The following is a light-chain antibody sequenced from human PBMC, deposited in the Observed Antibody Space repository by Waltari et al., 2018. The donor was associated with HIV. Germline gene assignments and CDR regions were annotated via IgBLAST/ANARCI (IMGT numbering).Light chain of an antibody. CDR2: EVS. CDR3: SSYTSSSTPHVV. Sequence: QSALTQPASVSGSPGQSITISCTGTSSDVGGYNYVSWYQQPPGQAPKLMIYEVSNRPAGVSNLFSGSKSGNTASLTISVLQAEDEADYYCSSYTSSSTPHVVFGGGTKLTVL. V-gene: IGLV2-14*01. CDR1: SSDVGGYNY. J-gene: IGLJ2*01.